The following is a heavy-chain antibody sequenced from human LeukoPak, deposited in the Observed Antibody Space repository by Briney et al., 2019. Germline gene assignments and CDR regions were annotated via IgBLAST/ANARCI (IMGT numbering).Heavy chain of an antibody. Sequence: GGSLRLSCAASGFTFSSYAMNWVHQAPGKGLEWVSSISRGSDHIFYADSMKGRFTISRDNAKNSLYLQMNSLGAEDTAVYYCARLYDTRGYFPDYWGQGALVTVSS. CDR1: GFTFSSYA. V-gene: IGHV3-21*01. J-gene: IGHJ4*02. CDR2: ISRGSDHI. CDR3: ARLYDTRGYFPDY. D-gene: IGHD3-22*01.